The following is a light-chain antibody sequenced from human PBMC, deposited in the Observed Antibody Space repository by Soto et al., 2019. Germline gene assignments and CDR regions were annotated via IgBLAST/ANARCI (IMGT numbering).Light chain of an antibody. CDR3: QQYSSYWT. CDR2: DAS. Sequence: SLSASVGDRVTITCRASQSISRWLAWYQEKPGKAPKVLIYDASNLESGVPSRFSGSGSGTEFTLTISRLQPDDFATYYCQQYSSYWTFGQGTKVDIK. V-gene: IGKV1-5*01. J-gene: IGKJ1*01. CDR1: QSISRW.